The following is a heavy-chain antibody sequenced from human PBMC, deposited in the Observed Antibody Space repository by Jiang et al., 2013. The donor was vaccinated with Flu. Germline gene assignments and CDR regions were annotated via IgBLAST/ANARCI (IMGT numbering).Heavy chain of an antibody. J-gene: IGHJ6*02. CDR3: ARGARFLEWLLSGMDV. V-gene: IGHV3-33*08. Sequence: QLVESGGGVVQPGRSLRLSCAASGFTFSNYGMHWVRQAPGKGLEWVAVXFYDGSNKYYADSVKGRFIISRDNSKKTLYLEMNTLRAEDTAVYYCARGARFLEWLLSGMDVWGQGTTVTVSS. CDR2: XFYDGSNK. CDR1: GFTFSNYG. D-gene: IGHD3-3*01.